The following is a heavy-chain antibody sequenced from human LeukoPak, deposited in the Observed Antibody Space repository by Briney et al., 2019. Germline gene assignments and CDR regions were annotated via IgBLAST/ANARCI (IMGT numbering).Heavy chain of an antibody. CDR1: GCTFTSYY. D-gene: IGHD1-26*01. Sequence: ASVKVSCKASGCTFTSYYMHWVRQAPGQGLEWMGIINRSGGSTSYAQKFQGRVTMTRDTSTSTVYMELSSLRSEDTAVYYCARGIVGATYFDYWGQGTLVIVSS. CDR2: INRSGGST. CDR3: ARGIVGATYFDY. V-gene: IGHV1-46*01. J-gene: IGHJ4*02.